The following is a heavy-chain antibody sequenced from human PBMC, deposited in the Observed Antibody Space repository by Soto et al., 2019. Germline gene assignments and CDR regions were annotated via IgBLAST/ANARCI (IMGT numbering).Heavy chain of an antibody. J-gene: IGHJ6*02. CDR2: ISYDGSNK. Sequence: AGGSLRLSCAASGFTFSSYGMHWVRQAPGKGLEWVAVISYDGSNKYYADSVKGRFTISRDNSKNTLYLQMNSPRAEDTAVYYCAKDLVYSSPQKHPVNYYYYYGMDVWGQGTTVTVSS. CDR3: AKDLVYSSPQKHPVNYYYYYGMDV. CDR1: GFTFSSYG. V-gene: IGHV3-30*18. D-gene: IGHD6-13*01.